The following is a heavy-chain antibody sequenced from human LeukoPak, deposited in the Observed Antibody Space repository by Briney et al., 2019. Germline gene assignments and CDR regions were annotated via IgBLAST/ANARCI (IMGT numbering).Heavy chain of an antibody. CDR1: GFTFNTYT. CDR3: ARPDYGASGDY. Sequence: GGSLRLSCAASGFTFNTYTMNWVRQAPGKGLEWVSYISGSSGIIDYADSVRGRFTISRDNAKNSLYLQMNSLKAEDTAVYYCARPDYGASGDYWGQGTLVTVSS. D-gene: IGHD4-17*01. CDR2: ISGSSGII. V-gene: IGHV3-48*01. J-gene: IGHJ4*02.